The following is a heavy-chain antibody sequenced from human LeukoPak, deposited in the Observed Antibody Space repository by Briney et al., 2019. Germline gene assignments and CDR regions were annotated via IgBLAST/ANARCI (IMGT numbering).Heavy chain of an antibody. Sequence: PGGSLRLSCAASGFTFDDYVMHWVRQGPGKGLEWVSGISWNSGSIGYADSVKGRFTISRDNSKNTLYLQMNSLRAEDTAVYYCAREGRRQWLKYYFDYWGQGTLVTVSS. D-gene: IGHD6-19*01. V-gene: IGHV3-9*01. CDR2: ISWNSGSI. CDR1: GFTFDDYV. CDR3: AREGRRQWLKYYFDY. J-gene: IGHJ4*02.